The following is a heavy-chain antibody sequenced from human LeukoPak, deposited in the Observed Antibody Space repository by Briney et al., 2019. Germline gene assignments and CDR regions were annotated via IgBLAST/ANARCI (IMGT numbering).Heavy chain of an antibody. CDR1: GYTFTSYG. V-gene: IGHV1-69*04. CDR3: ASEGVATILGDY. D-gene: IGHD5-12*01. J-gene: IGHJ4*02. Sequence: SVKVSCKASGYTFTSYGISWVRQAPGQGLEWMGRIIPILGIANYAQKFQGRVTITADKSTSTAYMELSSLRSEDTAVYYCASEGVATILGDYWGQGTLVTVSS. CDR2: IIPILGIA.